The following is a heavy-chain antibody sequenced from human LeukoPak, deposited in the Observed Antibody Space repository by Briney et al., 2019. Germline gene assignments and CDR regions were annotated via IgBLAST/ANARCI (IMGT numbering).Heavy chain of an antibody. D-gene: IGHD1-26*01. V-gene: IGHV4-31*03. Sequence: SQTLSLTCTVSGDFISSGNDYWSWIRQHPGMGLEWIGYIYDSGNTYYNPSLNSRITMSVDTSKNQFSLKLNSVTAADTAVYYCAREHSRSSYFDYWGQGTLVTVSS. CDR3: AREHSRSSYFDY. CDR1: GDFISSGNDY. CDR2: IYDSGNT. J-gene: IGHJ4*02.